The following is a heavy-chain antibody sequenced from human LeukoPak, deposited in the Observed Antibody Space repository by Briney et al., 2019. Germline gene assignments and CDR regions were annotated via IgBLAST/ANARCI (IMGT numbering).Heavy chain of an antibody. D-gene: IGHD4-17*01. CDR3: ARHDYGDYVVY. CDR1: GGTISSHY. Sequence: SETLSLTCTVSGGTISSHYWTWIRQPAGKGLEWIGYIYYTGSTNYNPSLKSRVTISVDTSKNQFSLKLSSVTAADTAVYYCARHDYGDYVVYWGQGTLVTVSS. J-gene: IGHJ4*02. CDR2: IYYTGST. V-gene: IGHV4-59*08.